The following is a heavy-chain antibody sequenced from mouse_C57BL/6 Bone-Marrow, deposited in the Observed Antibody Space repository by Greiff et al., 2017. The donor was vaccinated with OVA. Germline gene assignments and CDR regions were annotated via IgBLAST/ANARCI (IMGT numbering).Heavy chain of an antibody. CDR1: GYTFTSYW. CDR3: ARGYWYFDV. CDR2: IDPSDSET. V-gene: IGHV1-52*01. J-gene: IGHJ1*03. Sequence: QVQLQQPGAELVRPGSSVKLSCKASGYTFTSYWMHWVKQRPIQGLEWIGNIDPSDSETHYNQKFKDKGTMTVDKSSSTAYMHLSSLTSEDSAVYYCARGYWYFDVWGTGTTVTVSS.